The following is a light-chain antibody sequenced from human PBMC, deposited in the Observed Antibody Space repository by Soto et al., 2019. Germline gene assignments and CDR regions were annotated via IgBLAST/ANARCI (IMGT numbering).Light chain of an antibody. Sequence: QSALTQPATVSGSPGQPITISCTGTSSDVGGYDYVSWYQQHPGNVPKLIIYEGSIRASGVSNRFSASKSANTASLTISGLQPEDEADYYCSSFTSSGTLFGGGTKLTVL. CDR1: SSDVGGYDY. J-gene: IGLJ3*02. CDR3: SSFTSSGTL. V-gene: IGLV2-14*01. CDR2: EGS.